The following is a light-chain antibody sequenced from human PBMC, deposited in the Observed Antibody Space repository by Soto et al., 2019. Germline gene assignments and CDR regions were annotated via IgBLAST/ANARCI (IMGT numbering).Light chain of an antibody. Sequence: DIQMTQSPSTLSASVGDRVTITCRASQSISSWLAWYQQKPGKAPKLLIYKASSLESGVPSRFSGSGSGTEFTLTISSLQPDDLPSYYCQQYNSDWTFGQGTKVEIK. V-gene: IGKV1-5*03. CDR2: KAS. CDR3: QQYNSDWT. J-gene: IGKJ1*01. CDR1: QSISSW.